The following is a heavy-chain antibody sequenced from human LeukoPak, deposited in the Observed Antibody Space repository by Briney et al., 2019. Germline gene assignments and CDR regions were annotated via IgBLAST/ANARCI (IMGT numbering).Heavy chain of an antibody. CDR2: INGSGGRI. V-gene: IGHV3-23*01. D-gene: IGHD3-16*01. CDR3: AKFEFGF. J-gene: IGHJ4*02. Sequence: GGSLRLSCAASGFTFSSYAMSWVRQAPGKGLEWVSAINGSGGRIYYAGSVKGRFTISRDNSKSTLYLQMNSLRDEDTAVYYCAKFEFGFWGQGTLVTVSS. CDR1: GFTFSSYA.